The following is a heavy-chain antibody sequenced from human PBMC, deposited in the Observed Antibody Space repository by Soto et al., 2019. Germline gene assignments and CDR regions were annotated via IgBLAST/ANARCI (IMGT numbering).Heavy chain of an antibody. D-gene: IGHD3-9*01. J-gene: IGHJ3*02. Sequence: GGSLRLSCAASGFTFSSYSMNWVRQAPGKGLEWVSSISSSSSYIYYADSVKGRFTISRDNAKNSLYLQMNSLRAEDTAVYYCARDYDILTTHAFDIWGQGTMVTVSS. CDR2: ISSSSSYI. CDR1: GFTFSSYS. CDR3: ARDYDILTTHAFDI. V-gene: IGHV3-21*01.